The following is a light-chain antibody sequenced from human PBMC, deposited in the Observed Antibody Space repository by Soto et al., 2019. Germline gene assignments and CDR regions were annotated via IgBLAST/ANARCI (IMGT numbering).Light chain of an antibody. CDR1: QDINIY. Sequence: DIQMTQSPSSLFASVGDRVTITCQATQDINIYLNWYQQKPGKAPNLLIYDASNLEIGVPSRFSGRGSGTHFTFTSSSLQTEDIGTYYCQQYDILPITFGRGTRLEIK. V-gene: IGKV1-33*01. J-gene: IGKJ5*01. CDR2: DAS. CDR3: QQYDILPIT.